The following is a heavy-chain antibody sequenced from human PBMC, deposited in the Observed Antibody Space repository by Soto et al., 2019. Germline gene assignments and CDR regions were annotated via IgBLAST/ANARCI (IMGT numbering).Heavy chain of an antibody. CDR2: IYYSGST. D-gene: IGHD2-2*01. V-gene: IGHV4-59*02. CDR3: ERIWRGSIEVVPAASLDAFDI. J-gene: IGHJ3*02. Sequence: SETLSIACTVCSGCVFSYYLSWIRQPPGKGLEWIGHIYYSGSTNYNPSLKSRATISVDTSKNQFSLKLSSVTAADTAVYYCERIWRGSIEVVPAASLDAFDIGGQGKMVPVSS. CDR1: SGCVFSYY.